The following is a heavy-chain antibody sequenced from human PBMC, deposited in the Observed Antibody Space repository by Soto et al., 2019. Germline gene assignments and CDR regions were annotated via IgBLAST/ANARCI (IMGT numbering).Heavy chain of an antibody. CDR1: QFPFDVYS. CDR2: IRHTTSAT. CDR3: ARDRGSSGMFELDV. D-gene: IGHD6-19*01. V-gene: IGHV3-48*02. J-gene: IGHJ3*01. Sequence: GGSLRLSCVASQFPFDVYSMHWVRQAPGKGLEWVSYIRHTTSATFCADAVKGRFTISRDNRKNSLFLQMNSLRDDDTGVYFCARDRGSSGMFELDVWGPGTLVTVSS.